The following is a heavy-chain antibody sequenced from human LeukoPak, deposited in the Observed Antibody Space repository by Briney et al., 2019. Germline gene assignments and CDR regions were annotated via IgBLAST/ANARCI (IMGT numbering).Heavy chain of an antibody. Sequence: PSETLSLTCTASGGSISSSSYYWGWIRQPPGKGLEWIGSIYYSGSTYYNPSLKSRVTISVDTSKNQFSLKLSSVTAADTAVYYCARQVGVRPNFDYWGQGTLVTVSS. J-gene: IGHJ4*02. CDR3: ARQVGVRPNFDY. CDR1: GGSISSSSYY. CDR2: IYYSGST. V-gene: IGHV4-39*01. D-gene: IGHD3-10*01.